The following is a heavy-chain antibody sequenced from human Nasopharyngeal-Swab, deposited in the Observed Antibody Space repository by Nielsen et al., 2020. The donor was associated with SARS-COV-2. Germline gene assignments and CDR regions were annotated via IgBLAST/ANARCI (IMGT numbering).Heavy chain of an antibody. Sequence: GESLKISCAASGFTFSSYSMNWARQAPGKGLEWVSSISSSSSYIYYADSVKGRFTISRDNAKNSLYLQMNSLRAEDTAVYYCARGDGMDVWGQGTTVTVSS. CDR1: GFTFSSYS. CDR2: ISSSSSYI. J-gene: IGHJ6*02. V-gene: IGHV3-21*01. CDR3: ARGDGMDV.